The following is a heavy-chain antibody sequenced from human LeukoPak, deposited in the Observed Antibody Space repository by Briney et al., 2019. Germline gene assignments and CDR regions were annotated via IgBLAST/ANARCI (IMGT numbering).Heavy chain of an antibody. J-gene: IGHJ4*02. CDR1: GFTFSSNY. Sequence: PGGSLRLSCAASGFTFSSNYMSWVRQAPGKGLEWVSVIYSGGSTYHADSVKGRFTISRDNSKNTLYLQMNSLRAEDTAVYYCARALLYVWGSYREYYFDYWGQGTLVTVSS. V-gene: IGHV3-66*01. D-gene: IGHD3-16*02. CDR2: IYSGGST. CDR3: ARALLYVWGSYREYYFDY.